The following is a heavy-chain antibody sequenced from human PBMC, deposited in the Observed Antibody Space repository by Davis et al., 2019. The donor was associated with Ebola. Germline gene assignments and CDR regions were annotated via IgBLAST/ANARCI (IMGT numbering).Heavy chain of an antibody. CDR2: IKPDGSEK. CDR1: GFAFSSYW. J-gene: IGHJ4*02. D-gene: IGHD6-19*01. CDR3: TRLQRAVAGNI. V-gene: IGHV3-7*03. Sequence: GGFLRLSCAASGFAFSSYWMSWVRQAPGKGLEWVANIKPDGSEKYYVDSVKDRLTISRDNAKNSLYLQMNSLRAEDTAIYYCTRLQRAVAGNIWGQGTLVTVSS.